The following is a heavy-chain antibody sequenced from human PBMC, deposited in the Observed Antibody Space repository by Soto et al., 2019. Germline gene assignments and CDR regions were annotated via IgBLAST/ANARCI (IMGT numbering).Heavy chain of an antibody. CDR3: AKDTLRPRLGELSS. D-gene: IGHD3-16*02. Sequence: GGSLRLSCAASGFTFSSYAMSWVRQAPGKGLEWVSAISGSGGSTYYADSVKGRFTISRDNSKNTLYLQMNSLRAEDTAVYYCAKDTLRPRLGELSSWGQGTLVTVSS. V-gene: IGHV3-23*01. J-gene: IGHJ5*02. CDR2: ISGSGGST. CDR1: GFTFSSYA.